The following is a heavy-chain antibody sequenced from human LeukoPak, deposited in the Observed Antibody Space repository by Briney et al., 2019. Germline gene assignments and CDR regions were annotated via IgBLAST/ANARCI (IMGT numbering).Heavy chain of an antibody. CDR1: GYTFTGYY. Sequence: GASVTVSCKASGYTFTGYYMHWVRQAPGQGLEWMGWINPNSGGTNYAQNFQGRVTMTRNTSISTAYMELSSLRSEDTAVYYCARGTLLWFGELSHFDYWGQGTLVTVSS. CDR2: INPNSGGT. CDR3: ARGTLLWFGELSHFDY. V-gene: IGHV1-2*02. D-gene: IGHD3-10*01. J-gene: IGHJ4*02.